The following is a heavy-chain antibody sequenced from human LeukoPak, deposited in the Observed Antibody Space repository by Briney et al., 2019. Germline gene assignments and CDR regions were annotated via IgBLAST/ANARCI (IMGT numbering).Heavy chain of an antibody. D-gene: IGHD3-22*01. CDR3: STGYYDSSGQFDY. CDR1: GGTFSSYA. CDR2: IIPIFGTA. V-gene: IGHV1-69*06. J-gene: IGHJ4*02. Sequence: ASVKVSCKASGGTFSSYAISWVRQAPGQGLEWMGGIIPIFGTANYAQKFQGRVTITADKSTSTAYMELSSLRSEDTAVYYCSTGYYDSSGQFDYWGQGTLVTVSS.